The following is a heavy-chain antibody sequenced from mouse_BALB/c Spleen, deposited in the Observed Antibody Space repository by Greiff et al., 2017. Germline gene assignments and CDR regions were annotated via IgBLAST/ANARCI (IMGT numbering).Heavy chain of an antibody. CDR1: GYTFTDYY. CDR2: IYPGSGNT. J-gene: IGHJ3*01. D-gene: IGHD1-1*01. Sequence: VQLQQSGAELARPGASVKLSCKASGYTFTDYYINWVKQRTGQGLEWIGEIYPGSGNTYYNEKFKGKATLTADKSSSTAYMQLSSLTSEDSAVYFCARRGYYEAWFAYRGQGTLVTVSA. V-gene: IGHV1-77*01. CDR3: ARRGYYEAWFAY.